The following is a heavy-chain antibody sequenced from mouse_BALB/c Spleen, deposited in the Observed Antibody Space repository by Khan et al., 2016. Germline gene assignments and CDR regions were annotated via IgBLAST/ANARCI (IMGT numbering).Heavy chain of an antibody. CDR2: ISYSGST. D-gene: IGHD1-1*01. Sequence: EVQLQESGPGLVKPSQSLSLTYTVTGYSITSDYAWNWIRQFPGNKLEWMGYISYSGSTSYNPSLKSRISITRDTSKNQFFLQLNSVTTEDTATYYCARYGSSYFDYWGQGTTLTVSS. V-gene: IGHV3-2*02. CDR3: ARYGSSYFDY. J-gene: IGHJ2*01. CDR1: GYSITSDYA.